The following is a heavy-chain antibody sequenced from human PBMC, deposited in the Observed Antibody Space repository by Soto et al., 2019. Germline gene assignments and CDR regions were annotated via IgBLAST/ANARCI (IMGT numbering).Heavy chain of an antibody. CDR3: AKAITNRLRVVEY. D-gene: IGHD4-17*01. CDR1: GFTFSSYA. V-gene: IGHV3-23*01. CDR2: ISGSGESR. Sequence: GGSLRLSCAASGFTFSSYAMSWVRQAPGKGLEWVSGISGSGESRCHADSVKGRFTISRDNSKNTLYLQMNSLRAEDTAIYYCAKAITNRLRVVEYWGQGTQVTVSS. J-gene: IGHJ4*02.